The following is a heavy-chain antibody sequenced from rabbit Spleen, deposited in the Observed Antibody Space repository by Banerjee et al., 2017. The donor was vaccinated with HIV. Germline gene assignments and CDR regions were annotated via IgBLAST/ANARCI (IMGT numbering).Heavy chain of an antibody. CDR1: GFSFSSSYY. CDR3: ARGDRGFGFFNL. J-gene: IGHJ4*01. D-gene: IGHD2-1*01. Sequence: QEQLVESGGDLVKPGASLTLTCTASGFSFSSSYYMCWVRQAPGKGLELIACIATDNDRTYYASWAQARFTISKTSSTMVTLQMTSLTVADTATYFCARGDRGFGFFNLWGPGTLVTVS. CDR2: IATDNDRT. V-gene: IGHV1S45*01.